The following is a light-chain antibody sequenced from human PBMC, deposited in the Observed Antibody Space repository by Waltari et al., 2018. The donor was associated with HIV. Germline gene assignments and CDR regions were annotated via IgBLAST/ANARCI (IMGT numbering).Light chain of an antibody. CDR3: AAWDDSLSGHVV. V-gene: IGLV1-47*01. CDR1: SSNIGSNY. CDR2: RSN. J-gene: IGLJ2*01. Sequence: QSVLTQPPSASGTPGQRVTISCSGSSSNIGSNYVYWYQQLPGTAPKLLIYRSNQRPSGVPGRFSGSKSGTSAYLAISGLRSEDEADYYCAAWDDSLSGHVVFGGGTKLTVL.